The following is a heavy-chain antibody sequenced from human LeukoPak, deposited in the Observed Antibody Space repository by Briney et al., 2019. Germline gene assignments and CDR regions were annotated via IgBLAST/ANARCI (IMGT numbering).Heavy chain of an antibody. Sequence: PSQTLSLTCTVSGGSISSGSYYWSWIRQPPGKGLEWIGYIYYSGSTNDNPSLKSRVTISVDTSKNQFSLKLSSVTAADTAVYYCVSTKYYYDSSGYPELYFDYWGQGTLVTVSS. CDR2: IYYSGST. CDR3: VSTKYYYDSSGYPELYFDY. J-gene: IGHJ4*02. CDR1: GGSISSGSYY. V-gene: IGHV4-61*01. D-gene: IGHD3-22*01.